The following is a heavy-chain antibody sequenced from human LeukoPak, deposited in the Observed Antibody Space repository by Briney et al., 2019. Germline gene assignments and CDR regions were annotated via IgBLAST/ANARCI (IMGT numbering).Heavy chain of an antibody. Sequence: GASVKVSCKASGYTFTDYFMHWVRQVPGQGLEWMGCINVYIGGAHYAQKLQDRLSMTRDTSINTAYMELSSLRSDDTAVYYCARDILGRSNGGSNYFGMEVWGQGTTVTVSS. CDR1: GYTFTDYF. CDR3: ARDILGRSNGGSNYFGMEV. D-gene: IGHD2-8*01. J-gene: IGHJ6*02. CDR2: INVYIGGA. V-gene: IGHV1-2*02.